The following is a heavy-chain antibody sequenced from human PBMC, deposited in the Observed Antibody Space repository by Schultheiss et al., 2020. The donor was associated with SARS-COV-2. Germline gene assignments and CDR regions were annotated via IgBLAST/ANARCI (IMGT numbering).Heavy chain of an antibody. J-gene: IGHJ4*02. V-gene: IGHV4-61*01. Sequence: SETLSLTCTVSGGSVSSGSYYWSWIRQPPGKGLEWIGYIYYSGSTNYNPSLKSRVTISVDTSKNQFSLKLSSVTAADTAVYYCARDPRTYYDFWSGYYRPDYFDYWGQGTLVTVSS. CDR1: GGSVSSGSYY. D-gene: IGHD3-3*01. CDR3: ARDPRTYYDFWSGYYRPDYFDY. CDR2: IYYSGST.